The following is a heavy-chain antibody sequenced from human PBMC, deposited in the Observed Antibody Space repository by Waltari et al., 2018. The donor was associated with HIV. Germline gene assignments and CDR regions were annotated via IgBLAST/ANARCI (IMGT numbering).Heavy chain of an antibody. V-gene: IGHV4-61*02. J-gene: IGHJ6*02. Sequence: QVQLQESGPGLVKPSQPLSTTCTVSGGPISNGSYSWNWIRQPAGKGLEWIGRIYSSGNTNYNPSLKSRVTISVDTSKNQFSLKLSSVTAADTAVYYCARGRFEGYILYYYYGMDVWGQGTTVSVSS. D-gene: IGHD5-12*01. CDR2: IYSSGNT. CDR3: ARGRFEGYILYYYYGMDV. CDR1: GGPISNGSYS.